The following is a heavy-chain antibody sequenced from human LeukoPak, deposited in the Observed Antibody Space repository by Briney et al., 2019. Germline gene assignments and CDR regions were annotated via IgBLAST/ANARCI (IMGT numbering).Heavy chain of an antibody. CDR1: GGSISSYY. Sequence: PSETLSLTCTVSGGSISSYYWSWIRQPPGKGLEWIGYIYYSGSTNYNPSLKSRVTISVDTSKNQFSLKLSSVTAADTAVYYCAIPDIVGATAAFDIWGQGTMVTVSS. CDR2: IYYSGST. D-gene: IGHD1-26*01. V-gene: IGHV4-59*01. J-gene: IGHJ3*02. CDR3: AIPDIVGATAAFDI.